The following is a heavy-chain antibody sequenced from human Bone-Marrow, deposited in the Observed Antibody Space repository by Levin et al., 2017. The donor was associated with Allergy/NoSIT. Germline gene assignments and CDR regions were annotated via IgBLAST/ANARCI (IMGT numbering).Heavy chain of an antibody. D-gene: IGHD6-25*01. V-gene: IGHV1-18*04. CDR2: VSPYTGNR. J-gene: IGHJ4*02. CDR1: GFTFTTSG. Sequence: ASVKVSCQASGFTFTTSGITWVRQAPGQGLEWMGWVSPYTGNRDYAAKFQGRITMTTDTSTNTAFMELRSLRPDDTAIYYCARDMFLGSGWTDLFDFWGQGTRVTVSS. CDR3: ARDMFLGSGWTDLFDF.